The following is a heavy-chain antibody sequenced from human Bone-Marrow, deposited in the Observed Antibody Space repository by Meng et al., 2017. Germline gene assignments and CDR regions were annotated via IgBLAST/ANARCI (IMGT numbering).Heavy chain of an antibody. V-gene: IGHV3-23*01. CDR3: AKGTTTVTTRGVDY. CDR1: GFTFRTYA. J-gene: IGHJ4*02. D-gene: IGHD4-17*01. CDR2: VTGSGDNT. Sequence: GGSLRLSCAASGFTFRTYAMSWVRQAPGKGLEWVSTVTGSGDNTYYADSVKGRFTISRDNSKNTLYLQMNNLRAEDTALYYCAKGTTTVTTRGVDYWGQGTLVTVSS.